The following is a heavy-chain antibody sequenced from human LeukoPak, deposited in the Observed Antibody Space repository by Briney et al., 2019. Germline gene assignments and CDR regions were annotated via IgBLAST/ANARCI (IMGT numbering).Heavy chain of an antibody. J-gene: IGHJ3*02. CDR2: IYYSGST. Sequence: SETLSLTCTVSGGSISSYYWSWIRQPPGKGLEWIGYIYYSGSTNYNPSLKSRVTISVDTSKNQFSLKLSSVTAADTAVYYCARHSERWLGAFDIWGQGTMVTVSS. V-gene: IGHV4-59*08. D-gene: IGHD6-19*01. CDR3: ARHSERWLGAFDI. CDR1: GGSISSYY.